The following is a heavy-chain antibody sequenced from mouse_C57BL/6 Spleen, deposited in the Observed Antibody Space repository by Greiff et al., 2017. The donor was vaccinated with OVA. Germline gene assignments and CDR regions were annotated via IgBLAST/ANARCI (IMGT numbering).Heavy chain of an antibody. Sequence: EVHLVESEGGLVQPGSSMKLSCTASGFTFSDYYMAWVRQVPEKGLEWVANINYDGSSTYYLDSLKSRFIISRDNAKNILYLQMSSLKSEDTATYYCARDLYYYGSSYVSYWYFDVWGTGTTVTVSS. CDR1: GFTFSDYY. CDR3: ARDLYYYGSSYVSYWYFDV. CDR2: INYDGSST. D-gene: IGHD1-1*01. V-gene: IGHV5-16*01. J-gene: IGHJ1*03.